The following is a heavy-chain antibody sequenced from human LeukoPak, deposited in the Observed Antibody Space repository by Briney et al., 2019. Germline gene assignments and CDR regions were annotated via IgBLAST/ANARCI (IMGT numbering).Heavy chain of an antibody. CDR2: ISYDGSNK. D-gene: IGHD4-17*01. Sequence: GRSLRLSCAASGFTFSSYAMHWVRQAPGKGLEWVAVISYDGSNKYYADSVKGRFTISRDNSKNTLYLQMNSLRAEDTAVYYCARELHYGGYEGVFDYRGQGTPVNVFS. CDR1: GFTFSSYA. CDR3: ARELHYGGYEGVFDY. V-gene: IGHV3-30-3*01. J-gene: IGHJ4*02.